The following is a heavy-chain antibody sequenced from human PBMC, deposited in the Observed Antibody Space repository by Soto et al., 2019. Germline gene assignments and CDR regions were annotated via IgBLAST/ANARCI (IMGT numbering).Heavy chain of an antibody. CDR1: GFTFNTYG. CDR2: IWFDGSNI. D-gene: IGHD2-21*01. CDR3: ARERGLRGDGDTFDI. J-gene: IGHJ3*02. V-gene: IGHV3-33*01. Sequence: QVQLVESGGGVVQPGRSLRLSCAASGFTFNTYGMHWVRQAPGKGLAWVSIIWFDGSNIYYGDSVKGRFTISRDNSKNTLYLQMNSLRAEDTALYYCARERGLRGDGDTFDIWGQGTMVTVSS.